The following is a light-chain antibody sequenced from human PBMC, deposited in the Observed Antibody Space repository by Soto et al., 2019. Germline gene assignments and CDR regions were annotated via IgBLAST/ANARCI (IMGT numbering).Light chain of an antibody. V-gene: IGLV2-14*01. CDR1: SSDVGGYNY. CDR2: EVS. CDR3: SSYTSSSTLVV. Sequence: QSVLTQPASVSGSPGQSITISCTGTSSDVGGYNYVSWYQQHPGKAPKLMIYEVSNRPSGVSNRFSGSKSGITASLTISGLQAEDEADYYCSSYTSSSTLVVFGTGTKLTVL. J-gene: IGLJ1*01.